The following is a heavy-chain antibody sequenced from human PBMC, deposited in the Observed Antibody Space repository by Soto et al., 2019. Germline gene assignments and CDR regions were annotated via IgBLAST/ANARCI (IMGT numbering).Heavy chain of an antibody. D-gene: IGHD6-19*01. CDR1: GFTFSSYG. J-gene: IGHJ3*02. CDR3: AKVDSSGWYEDDFDI. V-gene: IGHV3-30*18. CDR2: ISYDGSNK. Sequence: GGSLRLSCAASGFTFSSYGMHWVRQAPGKGLEWVAVISYDGSNKYYADSVKGRFTISRDNSKNTLYLQMNSLRAEDTAVYYCAKVDSSGWYEDDFDIWGPGTMVTVSS.